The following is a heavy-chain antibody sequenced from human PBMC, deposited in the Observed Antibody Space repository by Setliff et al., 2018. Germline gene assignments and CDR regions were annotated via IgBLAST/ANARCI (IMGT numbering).Heavy chain of an antibody. J-gene: IGHJ4*02. CDR2: INNYNFNT. D-gene: IGHD2-8*02. CDR1: GCTFTNYG. V-gene: IGHV1-18*01. Sequence: SVKVSCQSSGCTFTNYGITWVRQAPGQGLEWKGWINNYNFNTQYAQKFQGRVTMTTDTSTSTDAMELRSLTPDDTAVYSCSRLVRSCTASTCQTASGAEIWGQGTLVTVSS. CDR3: SRLVRSCTASTCQTASGAEI.